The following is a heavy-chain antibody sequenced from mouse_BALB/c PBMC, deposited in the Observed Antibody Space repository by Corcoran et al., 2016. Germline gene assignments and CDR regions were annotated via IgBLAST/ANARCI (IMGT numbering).Heavy chain of an antibody. CDR2: INTYTGEP. J-gene: IGHJ4*01. Sequence: QSQLVQSGPELKKPGETVKISCKASGYTFTNNGMNWVKQAPGKGLKWMGWINTYTGEPTYADDFKGRFAFSLETSASTAYLQINNLKNEDTATYFCAREPYAMDYWGQGTSVTVSS. CDR1: GYTFTNNG. V-gene: IGHV9-3-1*01. CDR3: AREPYAMDY.